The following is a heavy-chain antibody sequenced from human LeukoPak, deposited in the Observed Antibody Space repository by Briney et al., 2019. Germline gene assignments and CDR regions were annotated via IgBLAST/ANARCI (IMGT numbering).Heavy chain of an antibody. CDR1: GFTFSSYA. V-gene: IGHV3-64D*06. CDR2: ISSNGGST. D-gene: IGHD3-22*01. CDR3: VRAAIKQYYYDSSGYPDY. J-gene: IGHJ4*02. Sequence: GGSLRLSCSASGFTFSSYAMHWVRQAPGKGLEYVSAISSNGGSTYYADSVKGRFTISRDNSKNTLYLQMSSLRAEDTAVYYCVRAAIKQYYYDSSGYPDYWGQGTLVTVSS.